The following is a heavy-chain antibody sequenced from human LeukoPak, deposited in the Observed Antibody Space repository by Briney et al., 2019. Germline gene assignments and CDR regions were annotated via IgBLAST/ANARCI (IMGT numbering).Heavy chain of an antibody. CDR1: GGTFSSYA. CDR3: ARDKIWGDRRPFDY. Sequence: SVKVSCKASGGTFSSYAISWVRQAPGQGLEWMGGIIPIFGTANYAQKFQGRVTITADKSTSTAYMELRSLRSDDTAVYYCARDKIWGDRRPFDYWGQGTLVTVSS. J-gene: IGHJ4*02. V-gene: IGHV1-69*06. D-gene: IGHD3-16*01. CDR2: IIPIFGTA.